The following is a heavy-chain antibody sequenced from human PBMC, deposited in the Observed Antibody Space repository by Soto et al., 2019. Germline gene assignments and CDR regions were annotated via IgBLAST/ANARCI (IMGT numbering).Heavy chain of an antibody. CDR1: GYTLTELS. CDR2: LDPEDGET. CDR3: ATGGTLLRFLEWSIDY. J-gene: IGHJ4*02. Sequence: ASVKVSCKVSGYTLTELSMHWVRQAPGKGLEWMGGLDPEDGETIYAQKFQGRVTMTEDTSTDTAYMELSSLRSEDTAVYYCATGGTLLRFLEWSIDYWGQGTLVTVSS. V-gene: IGHV1-24*01. D-gene: IGHD3-3*01.